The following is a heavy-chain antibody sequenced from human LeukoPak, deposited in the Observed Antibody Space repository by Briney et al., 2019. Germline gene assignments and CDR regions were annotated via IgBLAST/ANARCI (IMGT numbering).Heavy chain of an antibody. J-gene: IGHJ5*02. CDR2: IFHSGST. CDR3: ARTASSSWSSRPVMFDP. V-gene: IGHV4-38-2*02. CDR1: GYSLTSGYY. Sequence: SETLSLTCTVSGYSLTSGYYWGWIRQPPGKGLEWIASIFHSGSTFYNPSVKSRVTISVDTSKNQFSLTLRSVTAADTAVYYCARTASSSWSSRPVMFDPWGQGTLVTVSS. D-gene: IGHD6-13*01.